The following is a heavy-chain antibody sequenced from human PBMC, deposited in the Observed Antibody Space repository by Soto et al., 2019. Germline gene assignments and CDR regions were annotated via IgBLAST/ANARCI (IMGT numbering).Heavy chain of an antibody. D-gene: IGHD1-26*01. CDR2: VWYDGSDK. CDR3: ARSSGSSFDY. Sequence: GGSLRLSCAASGFTFSSYGIHWVHQAPGKGLEWVADVWYDGSDKYYADSVKGRFTISRDNSKNTVFLQMDSLRAEDTGVYYCARSSGSSFDYWGHGALVTVSS. J-gene: IGHJ4*01. V-gene: IGHV3-33*01. CDR1: GFTFSSYG.